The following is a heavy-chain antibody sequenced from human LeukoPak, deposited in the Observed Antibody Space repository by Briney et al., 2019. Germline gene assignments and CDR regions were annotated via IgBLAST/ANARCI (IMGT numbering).Heavy chain of an antibody. J-gene: IGHJ3*02. CDR3: AREFWNYRSGSLQAFDI. CDR1: GGSISSSNYY. V-gene: IGHV4-61*02. Sequence: PSQTLSLTCTVSGGSISSSNYYWSWIRQPAGKGLEWIGRIYTSGSTKYNPSLKSRFTISVDTSKNPFSLRLSSVTAADTAVYYCAREFWNYRSGSLQAFDIWGQGTMVTVSS. CDR2: IYTSGST. D-gene: IGHD3-10*01.